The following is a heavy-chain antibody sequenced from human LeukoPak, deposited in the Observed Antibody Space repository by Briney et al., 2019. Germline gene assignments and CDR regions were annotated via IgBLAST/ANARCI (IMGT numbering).Heavy chain of an antibody. CDR3: ARQKTPVTSFDP. V-gene: IGHV4-4*07. CDR1: GGSLSSYY. Sequence: SETLSLTCTVSGGSLSSYYWSWIRQPAGKGLEWIGHMYTSGSTNYNPSLKSRVTMSIDTSKNEFSLKMTSVTAADTAVYYCARQKTPVTSFDPWGQGTLVTVSS. J-gene: IGHJ5*02. CDR2: MYTSGST.